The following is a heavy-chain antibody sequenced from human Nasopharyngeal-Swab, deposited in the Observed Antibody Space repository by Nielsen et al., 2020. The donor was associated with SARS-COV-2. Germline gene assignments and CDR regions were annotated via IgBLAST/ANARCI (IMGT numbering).Heavy chain of an antibody. CDR1: GYTFTGYY. CDR2: INPNSGGT. Sequence: ASVKVSCKASGYTFTGYYMHWVRQAPGQGLEWMGRINPNSGGTNYAQKFQGRVTMTRDTSISTAYMELSRLRSDDTAVYYCARERIVAAGTGFDYWGQGTLVTVSS. D-gene: IGHD6-13*01. CDR3: ARERIVAAGTGFDY. J-gene: IGHJ4*02. V-gene: IGHV1-2*06.